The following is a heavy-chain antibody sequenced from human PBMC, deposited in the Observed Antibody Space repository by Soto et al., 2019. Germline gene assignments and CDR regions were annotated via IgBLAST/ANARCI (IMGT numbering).Heavy chain of an antibody. CDR1: GYSFTGYY. V-gene: IGHV1-2*02. Sequence: QLVQSGAEVKKPGASVKVSCKASGYSFTGYYIHWVRQAPGQGLEWMGWVNPNSGDTDYAQKFQGRVTMTRDTSISTASIDLRSRTSDDTALYSCARFRGVLDAFDLWGQGTMVTVSS. CDR3: ARFRGVLDAFDL. J-gene: IGHJ3*01. CDR2: VNPNSGDT. D-gene: IGHD2-8*01.